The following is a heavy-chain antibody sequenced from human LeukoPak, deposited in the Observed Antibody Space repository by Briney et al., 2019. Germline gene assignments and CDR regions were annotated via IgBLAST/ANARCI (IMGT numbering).Heavy chain of an antibody. V-gene: IGHV4-61*01. Sequence: KPSETLSLTCTVSGGSVSSGSYYWSWIRQPPGKALEWIGYIYYSGSTNYNPSLKSRVTISVDTSKNQFSLKLSSVTAADTAVYYCARWLQHEDYFDYWGQGTLVTVSS. D-gene: IGHD5-24*01. CDR2: IYYSGST. CDR1: GGSVSSGSYY. J-gene: IGHJ4*02. CDR3: ARWLQHEDYFDY.